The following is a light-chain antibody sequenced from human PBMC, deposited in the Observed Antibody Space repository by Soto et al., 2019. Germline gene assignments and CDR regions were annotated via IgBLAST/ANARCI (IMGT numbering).Light chain of an antibody. Sequence: DIQMTQSPSAMSASVGDRVTITCRASQGIRNYLAWFQQKPGKVPKRLIYGASSLQSGVPSRFNGSGSGTEFTLTISSLQPEDFVTYYCLQHKSYPLTFGGGTKVEIK. CDR3: LQHKSYPLT. CDR2: GAS. J-gene: IGKJ4*01. V-gene: IGKV1-17*03. CDR1: QGIRNY.